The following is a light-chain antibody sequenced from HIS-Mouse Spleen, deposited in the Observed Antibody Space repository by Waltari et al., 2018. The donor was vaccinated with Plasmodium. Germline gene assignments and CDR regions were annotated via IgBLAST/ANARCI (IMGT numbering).Light chain of an antibody. CDR2: EVS. Sequence: QSALTQPPSASGSPGQSVTISCPGTSSDVGGYNYVSWYQQHPGKAPKLMIYEVSKRPSGVPDRFSGSKSGNTASLTVSGLQAEDEADYYCSSYAGSLWVFGGGTKLTVL. J-gene: IGLJ3*02. V-gene: IGLV2-8*01. CDR3: SSYAGSLWV. CDR1: SSDVGGYNY.